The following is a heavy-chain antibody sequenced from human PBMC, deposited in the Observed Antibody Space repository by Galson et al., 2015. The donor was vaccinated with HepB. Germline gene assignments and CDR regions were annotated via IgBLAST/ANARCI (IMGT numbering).Heavy chain of an antibody. Sequence: SLRLSCXASGLTFSDYSMNWVRQAPGKGLEWVAYISSSSNTIYYADSVKGRFTISRDNAKKSLYLQMNTLRAEDTAVYYCAGPLRFLVPHDNWGQGTLVTVSS. CDR1: GLTFSDYS. CDR2: ISSSSNTI. CDR3: AGPLRFLVPHDN. J-gene: IGHJ4*02. D-gene: IGHD3-3*01. V-gene: IGHV3-48*04.